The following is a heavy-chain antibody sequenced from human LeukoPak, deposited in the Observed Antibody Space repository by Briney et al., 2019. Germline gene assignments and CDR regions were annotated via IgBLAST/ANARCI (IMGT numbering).Heavy chain of an antibody. CDR3: ATVSAEVVTAGDY. CDR2: FDPEDGET. V-gene: IGHV1-24*01. Sequence: ASVKVSCKVSGYTLTELSMHWVRQAPGKGLEWKGGFDPEDGETIYAQKFQGRVTMTEDTSTDTAYMELSSLRSEDTAVYYCATVSAEVVTAGDYWGQGTLVTVSS. CDR1: GYTLTELS. D-gene: IGHD2-21*02. J-gene: IGHJ4*02.